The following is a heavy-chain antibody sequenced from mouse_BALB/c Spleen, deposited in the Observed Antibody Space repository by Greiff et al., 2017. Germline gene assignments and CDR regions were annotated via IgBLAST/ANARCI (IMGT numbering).Heavy chain of an antibody. CDR1: GYTFTSYW. CDR2: IYPSDSYT. D-gene: IGHD1-1*01. J-gene: IGHJ2*01. Sequence: QVQLQQSGAELVRPGASVKLSCKASGYTFTSYWINWVKQRPGQGLEWIGNIYPSDSYTNYNQKFKDKAILTVDKSSSTAYMQLSSLTSEDSAVYYCARNVLRQSPGYFDYWGQGTTLTVSS. V-gene: IGHV1-69*02. CDR3: ARNVLRQSPGYFDY.